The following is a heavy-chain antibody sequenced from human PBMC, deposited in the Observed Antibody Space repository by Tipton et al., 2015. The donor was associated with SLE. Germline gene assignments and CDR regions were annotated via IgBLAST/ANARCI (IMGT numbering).Heavy chain of an antibody. Sequence: TLSLTCAVYGGSFSGYYWSWIRQHPGKGLEWIGYIYYSGSTYYNPSLKSRVTISVDTSKNQFSLKLSSVTAADTAVYYCARGLLRYFGGHAFDIWGQGTMVTVSS. J-gene: IGHJ3*02. V-gene: IGHV4-31*11. CDR1: GGSFSGYY. CDR2: IYYSGST. D-gene: IGHD3-9*01. CDR3: ARGLLRYFGGHAFDI.